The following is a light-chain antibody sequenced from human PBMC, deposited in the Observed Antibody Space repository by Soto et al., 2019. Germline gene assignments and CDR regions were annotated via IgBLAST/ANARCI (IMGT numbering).Light chain of an antibody. CDR1: SSNIGAGYD. V-gene: IGLV1-40*01. Sequence: QSVLTQSPSVSGAPGQRVTISCTGSSSNIGAGYDVHWYQQLPGTAPKLLIYGNSNRPPGFPDRFSGSTSGSSASLAISGLQAEDEADDDCQSDAGLLSRPVVFGGGTKVTVL. CDR3: QSDAGLLSRPVV. J-gene: IGLJ2*01. CDR2: GNS.